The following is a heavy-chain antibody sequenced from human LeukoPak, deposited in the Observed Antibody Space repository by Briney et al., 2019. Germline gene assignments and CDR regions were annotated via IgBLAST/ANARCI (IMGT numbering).Heavy chain of an antibody. J-gene: IGHJ6*03. CDR2: MNPNSGNT. Sequence: GASVKVSCKASGYTFTSYDINWVRQATGQGLEWMGWMNPNSGNTGYAQKFQDRVIMTRNTSISTVSMELSSLRSDDTAVYYCARGLNWKGGNMDVWGKGTTVTVSS. CDR1: GYTFTSYD. CDR3: ARGLNWKGGNMDV. D-gene: IGHD1-1*01. V-gene: IGHV1-8*01.